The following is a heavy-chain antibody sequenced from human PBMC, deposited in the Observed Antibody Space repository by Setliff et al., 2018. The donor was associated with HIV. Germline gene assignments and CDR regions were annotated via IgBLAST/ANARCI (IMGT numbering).Heavy chain of an antibody. J-gene: IGHJ6*03. Sequence: PSETLSLTCAVYGGSFSGYYWSWIRQSPGKGLEWIGEINHSGGTNHNPSLKSRVTISVDTSKNQFSLKLSSVTAADTAVYYCARHDGMKAARRYNNDYMDVWGKGTTVTVSS. CDR2: INHSGGT. CDR3: ARHDGMKAARRYNNDYMDV. V-gene: IGHV4-34*01. D-gene: IGHD6-6*01. CDR1: GGSFSGYY.